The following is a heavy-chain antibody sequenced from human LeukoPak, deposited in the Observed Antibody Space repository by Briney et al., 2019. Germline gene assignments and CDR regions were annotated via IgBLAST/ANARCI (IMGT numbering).Heavy chain of an antibody. V-gene: IGHV1-18*01. CDR3: ARSTYYYDSSGCQNFDY. CDR2: ISAYNGNT. Sequence: ASVKVSCKASGYTFTRYGISWVREAPGHGLEWMGGISAYNGNTNYAQKLQGRVTMTTDTSTSAAYMELRSLRSDDTAVYYCARSTYYYDSSGCQNFDYWGQGTRVTVSP. D-gene: IGHD3-22*01. J-gene: IGHJ4*02. CDR1: GYTFTRYG.